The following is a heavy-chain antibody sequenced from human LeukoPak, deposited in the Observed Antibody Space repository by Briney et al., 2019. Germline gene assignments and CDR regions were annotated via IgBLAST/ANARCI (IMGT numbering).Heavy chain of an antibody. CDR2: IYYSAST. CDR1: GGSISSSSYY. D-gene: IGHD6-13*01. J-gene: IGHJ4*02. CDR3: ARHRPAAYSSSWFPDY. Sequence: SETLSLTCTVSGGSISSSSYYWGWIRQPPGKGLQWIGSIYYSASTYYNPSLRSRVTISVDTFKNQFSLTLSSVTAADTAVYYCARHRPAAYSSSWFPDYWGQGSLVTVSS. V-gene: IGHV4-39*01.